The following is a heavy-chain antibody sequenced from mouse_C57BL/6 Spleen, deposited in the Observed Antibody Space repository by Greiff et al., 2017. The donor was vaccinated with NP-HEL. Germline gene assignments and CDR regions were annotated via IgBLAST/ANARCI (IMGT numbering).Heavy chain of an antibody. V-gene: IGHV1-15*01. CDR1: GYTFTDYE. J-gene: IGHJ2*01. Sequence: QVQLKQSGAELVRPGASVTLSCKASGYTFTDYEMHWVKQTPVHGLEWIGAIDPETGGTAYNQKFKGKAILTADKSSSTAYMELRSLTSDDSAVYYCTRSEDYYYGSGDYWGQGTTLTVSS. CDR3: TRSEDYYYGSGDY. CDR2: IDPETGGT. D-gene: IGHD1-1*01.